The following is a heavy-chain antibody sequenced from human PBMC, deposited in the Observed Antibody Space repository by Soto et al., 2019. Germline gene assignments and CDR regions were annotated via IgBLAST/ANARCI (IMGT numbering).Heavy chain of an antibody. J-gene: IGHJ4*02. D-gene: IGHD1-1*01. CDR2: TYYRSKWYN. Sequence: QLQTLSLTCAISGDSVSSNSAAWNWIRQSPSRGLEWLGRTYYRSKWYNDYAVSVKSRITINPDTSKNQFSLQLNSVTPEDTAVYYCARVVVQPYWSYYFDYWGQGTLVTVSS. V-gene: IGHV6-1*01. CDR1: GDSVSSNSAA. CDR3: ARVVVQPYWSYYFDY.